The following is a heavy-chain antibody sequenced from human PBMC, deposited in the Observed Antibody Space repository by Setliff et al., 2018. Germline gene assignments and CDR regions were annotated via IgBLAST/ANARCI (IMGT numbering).Heavy chain of an antibody. CDR2: ISRSSTYI. D-gene: IGHD6-13*01. CDR3: SSAGHSGSWFPFDAFHI. Sequence: PGGSLRLSCAASGFTFSGYYMNWVRQAPGKGLEWVSSISRSSTYIYYADSMKGRFTISRDNAKNSLYLQMNSLRAEDTAVYYCSSAGHSGSWFPFDAFHIWGPGTMVTVSS. V-gene: IGHV3-21*01. CDR1: GFTFSGYY. J-gene: IGHJ3*02.